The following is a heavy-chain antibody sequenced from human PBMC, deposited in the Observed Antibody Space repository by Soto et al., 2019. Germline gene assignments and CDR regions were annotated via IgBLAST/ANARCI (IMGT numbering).Heavy chain of an antibody. CDR2: ILSLESHK. V-gene: IGHV3-11*01. D-gene: IGHD3-16*01. J-gene: IGHJ4*02. CDR1: GFNFSDYY. Sequence: PGGSLRLSCSGSGFNFSDYYMNWIRQTPVKGLEWVSSILSLESHKYYAASVMGRFSISRDNAKKSLFLQMNNLRAEDTGIYFCATGLKDASNRPSFDSWGPGTPVTVSS. CDR3: ATGLKDASNRPSFDS.